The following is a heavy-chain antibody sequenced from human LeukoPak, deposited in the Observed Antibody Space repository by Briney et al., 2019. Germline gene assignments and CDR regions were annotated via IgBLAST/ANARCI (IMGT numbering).Heavy chain of an antibody. CDR2: INSDGSST. Sequence: PGGSLRLSCAASGFTFSSYWMHWVRQAPGKGLVWVSRINSDGSSTSYADSVKGRFTISRDNAKNTLYLQMNSLRAEDTAVYYCARPTLRFLEWLLPDYWGQGTPVTVSS. V-gene: IGHV3-74*01. CDR3: ARPTLRFLEWLLPDY. D-gene: IGHD3-3*01. CDR1: GFTFSSYW. J-gene: IGHJ4*02.